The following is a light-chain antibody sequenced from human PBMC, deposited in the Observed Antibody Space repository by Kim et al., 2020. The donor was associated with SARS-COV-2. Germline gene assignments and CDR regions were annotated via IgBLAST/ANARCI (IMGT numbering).Light chain of an antibody. J-gene: IGLJ2*01. CDR1: SSDVGTYNY. V-gene: IGLV2-14*03. Sequence: QSALTQPASVSGSPGQSITISCTGTSSDVGTYNYVSWYQQHPGKAPKFMIYDVSKRPSGVSKRFSGSTSGNTASLTISGLQAEDEADYYCSSYTAYSSLVFGGGTQLTVL. CDR3: SSYTAYSSLV. CDR2: DVS.